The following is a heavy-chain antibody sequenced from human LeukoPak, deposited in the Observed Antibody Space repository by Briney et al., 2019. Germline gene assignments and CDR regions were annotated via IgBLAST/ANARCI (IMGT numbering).Heavy chain of an antibody. V-gene: IGHV3-33*08. CDR2: IWYDGSNK. CDR1: GFTFSSYG. J-gene: IGHJ4*02. CDR3: ARAHCSGGSCYQGAFDY. D-gene: IGHD2-15*01. Sequence: GSLRLSCAASGFTFSSYGMHWVRQAPGKGLEWVAVIWYDGSNKYYADSVKGRFTISRDNSKNTLYLQMNSLRAEDTAVYYCARAHCSGGSCYQGAFDYWGQGTLVTVSS.